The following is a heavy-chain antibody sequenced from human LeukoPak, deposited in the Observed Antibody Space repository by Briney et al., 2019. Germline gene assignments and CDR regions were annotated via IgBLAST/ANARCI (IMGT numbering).Heavy chain of an antibody. J-gene: IGHJ6*03. CDR3: ARGKGVLVATIQLKGYYYYMDV. CDR2: ISSSSSYI. V-gene: IGHV3-21*01. CDR1: GFTFSSYS. Sequence: GGSLRLSCAASGFTFSSYSMNWVRQAPGKGLEWVSSISSSSSYIYYADSVKGRFTISRDNAKNSLYLQMNSLRAEDTAVYYCARGKGVLVATIQLKGYYYYMDVWGKGTTVTVSS. D-gene: IGHD5-12*01.